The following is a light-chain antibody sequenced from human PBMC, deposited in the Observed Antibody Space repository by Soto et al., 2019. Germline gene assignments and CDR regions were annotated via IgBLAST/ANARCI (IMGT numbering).Light chain of an antibody. V-gene: IGKV3-11*01. CDR1: QSVSSY. Sequence: EIVLTQSPATLSLSPGERATLSCRASQSVSSYSAWYQQKPGQAPRLLIYDASNRATGIPARFSGSGSGTDFTLTISSLEPEDFAVYYCQQRSNWPPGWTFGQGTKLEIK. CDR2: DAS. CDR3: QQRSNWPPGWT. J-gene: IGKJ2*02.